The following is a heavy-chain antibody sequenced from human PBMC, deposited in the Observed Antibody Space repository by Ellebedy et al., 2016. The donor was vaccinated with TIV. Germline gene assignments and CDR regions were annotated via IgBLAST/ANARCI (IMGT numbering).Heavy chain of an antibody. J-gene: IGHJ3*02. CDR3: ASEGGGSGPDGAFDI. V-gene: IGHV3-30-3*01. CDR1: GFTFSDHA. CDR2: ILYGGSNE. D-gene: IGHD6-19*01. Sequence: GESLKISXAASGFTFSDHAMHWVRQAPGKGLEWVAVILYGGSNEFHADSVKGRFTISRDNSKNTLYLQMNSLRPEDTAVYYCASEGGGSGPDGAFDIWGQGTMVTVSS.